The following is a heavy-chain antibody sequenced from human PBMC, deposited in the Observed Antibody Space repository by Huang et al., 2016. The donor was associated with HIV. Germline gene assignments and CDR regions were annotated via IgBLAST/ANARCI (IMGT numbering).Heavy chain of an antibody. Sequence: QVQLQQWGAGLLKPSETLSLTCAVYGVSFSGYYWSWIRQPPGKGLEWIGETNESGSTNYNPSLKSRVTVSVDTSKNQFSLRLSSVTAADTAVYYCARGGPERLSGNYGASDYWGQGTLVTVSS. CDR3: ARGGPERLSGNYGASDY. V-gene: IGHV4-34*01. CDR2: TNESGST. J-gene: IGHJ4*02. CDR1: GVSFSGYY. D-gene: IGHD1-26*01.